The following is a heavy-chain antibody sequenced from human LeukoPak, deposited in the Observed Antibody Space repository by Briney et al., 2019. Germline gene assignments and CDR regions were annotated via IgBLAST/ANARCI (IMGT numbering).Heavy chain of an antibody. CDR1: GGSISSSSYY. V-gene: IGHV4-39*01. CDR2: IYYSGST. CDR3: ARHREYDYVWGSYRGTKNWFDP. Sequence: PSETLSLTCTVSGGSISSSSYYWGWIRQPPGKGLEGIGSIYYSGSTYYDPSLMSRVTISVDASKNQFSLKLSSVTAADTAVYYCARHREYDYVWGSYRGTKNWFDPWGQGTLVTVSS. D-gene: IGHD3-16*02. J-gene: IGHJ5*02.